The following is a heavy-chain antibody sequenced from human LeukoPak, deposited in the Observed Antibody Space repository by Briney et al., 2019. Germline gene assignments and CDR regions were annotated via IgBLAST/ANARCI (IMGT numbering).Heavy chain of an antibody. CDR2: IIPIFGTA. V-gene: IGHV1-69*01. Sequence: SVKVSCKASGGTFSSYAISWVRQAPGQGLEWMGGIIPIFGTANYAQEFPGRVTITADESTSTAYMELSSLRSEDTAVYYCAGPRERYQLMGAYYYYMDVWGKGTTVTVSS. CDR1: GGTFSSYA. CDR3: AGPRERYQLMGAYYYYMDV. D-gene: IGHD2-2*01. J-gene: IGHJ6*03.